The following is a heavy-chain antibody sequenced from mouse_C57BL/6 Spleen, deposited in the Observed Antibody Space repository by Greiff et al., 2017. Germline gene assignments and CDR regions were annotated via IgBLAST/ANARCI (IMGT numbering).Heavy chain of an antibody. J-gene: IGHJ4*01. CDR2: IDPSDSYT. CDR3: ARYYGSSYDYYAMGY. D-gene: IGHD1-1*01. CDR1: GYTFTSYW. Sequence: QVQLQQPGAELVMPGASVKLSCKASGYTFTSYWMHWVKQRPGQGLEWIGEIDPSDSYTNYNQKFKGKSTLTVDKSSSTAYMQLSSLTSEDSAVYYCARYYGSSYDYYAMGYWGQGTSVTVSS. V-gene: IGHV1-69*01.